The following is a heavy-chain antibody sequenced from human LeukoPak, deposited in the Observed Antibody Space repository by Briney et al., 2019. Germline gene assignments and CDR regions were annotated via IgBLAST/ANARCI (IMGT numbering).Heavy chain of an antibody. V-gene: IGHV5-51*01. Sequence: GESLKISCKTSGYSFTDYWIGWVRQLPGKGLEWMGIIYPGDSDIRYSPSFRGQVTISADKSIITAYLQWSSLKASDTAMYYCARLEGTGLRYFSYWGQGTLVTVSS. D-gene: IGHD3-9*01. CDR3: ARLEGTGLRYFSY. CDR2: IYPGDSDI. CDR1: GYSFTDYW. J-gene: IGHJ4*02.